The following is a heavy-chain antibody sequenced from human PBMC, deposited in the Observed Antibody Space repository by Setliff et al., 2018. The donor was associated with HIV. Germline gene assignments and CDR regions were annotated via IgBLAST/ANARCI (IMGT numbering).Heavy chain of an antibody. CDR2: IYPGDSDT. V-gene: IGHV5-51*01. CDR1: GYSFTTYW. J-gene: IGHJ4*02. Sequence: GESLKISCKGSGYSFTTYWIGWVRQMPGKGLEWMGIIYPGDSDTRYSPSFEGQVTMSADRSITTAYLQWSRLKASDTAMYYCATLTNFDHWGQGTLVTVSS. D-gene: IGHD7-27*01. CDR3: ATLTNFDH.